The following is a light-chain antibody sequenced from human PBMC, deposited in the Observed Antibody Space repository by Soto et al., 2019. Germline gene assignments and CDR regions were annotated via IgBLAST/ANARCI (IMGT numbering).Light chain of an antibody. CDR1: ESVSNNY. CDR3: QQYSKSPLT. V-gene: IGKV3-20*01. J-gene: IGKJ1*01. Sequence: EIVLTHSPDTLSLSPGERATLSCRASESVSNNYLAWYQQKPGQAPRLVIYGASSRATGIPDRLSGSGSGTDFTLTISRLEPEDFAVYYCQQYSKSPLTFGQGTKVDIK. CDR2: GAS.